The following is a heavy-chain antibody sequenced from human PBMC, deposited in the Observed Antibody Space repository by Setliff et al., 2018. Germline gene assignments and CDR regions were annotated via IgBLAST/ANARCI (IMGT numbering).Heavy chain of an antibody. CDR3: ARDPTGRDFVFSYFFDV. V-gene: IGHV1-2*06. Sequence: ASVKASCKTSGSTFTDYSIHWLRQAPGQGLEWMGRLNPRDGGSHLSQRLKGRVTMTRDPSKRIVYMELRSLTSDDTAVYYCARDPTGRDFVFSYFFDVWGKGTTVTVSS. J-gene: IGHJ6*03. CDR1: GSTFTDYS. CDR2: LNPRDGGS. D-gene: IGHD1-26*01.